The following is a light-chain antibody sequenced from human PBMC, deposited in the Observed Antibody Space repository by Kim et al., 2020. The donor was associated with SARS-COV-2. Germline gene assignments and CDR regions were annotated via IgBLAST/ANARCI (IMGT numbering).Light chain of an antibody. CDR2: DAA. CDR1: QSIGSS. V-gene: IGKV3-11*01. CDR3: QQRNNWPPAVT. J-gene: IGKJ4*01. Sequence: GEGAILSCRASQSIGSSLGWYQHKPGQATMLLIYDAAIRAAGIPDRFSGGGSGTEFTLPIGSLEPEDFAVYYCQQRNNWPPAVTFGGGTKVDIK.